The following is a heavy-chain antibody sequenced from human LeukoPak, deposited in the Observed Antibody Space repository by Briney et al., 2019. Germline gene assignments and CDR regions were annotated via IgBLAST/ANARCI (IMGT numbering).Heavy chain of an antibody. CDR1: GFTFSSYE. Sequence: GGSLRLSCAASGFTFSSYEMNWVRQAPGKGQEWVSHISSSGSTIYYADCVKGRFTISRDNAKNSLYLQMNSLRAEDTAVYYCARNIVPAAVNYYYYGMDVWGKGTTVTVSS. CDR2: ISSSGSTI. D-gene: IGHD2-2*01. V-gene: IGHV3-48*03. CDR3: ARNIVPAAVNYYYYGMDV. J-gene: IGHJ6*04.